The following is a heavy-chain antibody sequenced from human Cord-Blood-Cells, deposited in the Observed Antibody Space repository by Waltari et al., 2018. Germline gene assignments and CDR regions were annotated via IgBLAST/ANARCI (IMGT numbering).Heavy chain of an antibody. V-gene: IGHV4-39*01. CDR3: ARLGLELTGPFDY. CDR2: IYYSGGT. D-gene: IGHD7-27*01. CDR1: GGSISSSSYY. J-gene: IGHJ4*02. Sequence: QLQLQESGPGLVKPSETLSLTCTVSGGSISSSSYYWGWIRQPPGKGLGWIGSIYYSGGTYYNPSLKRRGTISVDTSKNQFSLKLSSVTGADTAVYYCARLGLELTGPFDYWGQGTLVTVSS.